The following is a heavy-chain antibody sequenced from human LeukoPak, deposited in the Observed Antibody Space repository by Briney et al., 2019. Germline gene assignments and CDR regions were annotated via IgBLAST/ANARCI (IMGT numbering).Heavy chain of an antibody. D-gene: IGHD6-13*01. CDR3: ARLIAAGSDYYYYYGMDV. V-gene: IGHV5-10-1*01. CDR1: GYSFTSYW. CDR2: IDPSDSYT. J-gene: IGHJ6*02. Sequence: GESLRISCKGSGYSFTSYWISWVRQMPGKGLEWMGRIDPSDSYTNYSPSFQGHVTISADKSVSTAYLQWSSLKASDTAMYYCARLIAAGSDYYYYYGMDVWGQGITVTVSS.